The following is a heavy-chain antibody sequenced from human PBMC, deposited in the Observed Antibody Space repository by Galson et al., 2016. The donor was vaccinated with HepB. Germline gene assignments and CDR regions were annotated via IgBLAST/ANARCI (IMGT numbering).Heavy chain of an antibody. CDR1: GVSMSSSSYY. Sequence: SETLSLTCTVSGVSMSSSSYYWGWIRQPPGKGLEWIGNIYYTGTTYYNPSLKSRVTISADRSKNHFSLKLTSVTAADTAVYYCARPHSYSNYAFDYWGQGNLVTVSS. J-gene: IGHJ4*02. CDR2: IYYTGTT. CDR3: ARPHSYSNYAFDY. V-gene: IGHV4-39*02. D-gene: IGHD4-11*01.